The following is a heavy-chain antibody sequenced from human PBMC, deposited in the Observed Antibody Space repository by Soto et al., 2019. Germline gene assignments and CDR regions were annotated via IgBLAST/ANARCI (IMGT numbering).Heavy chain of an antibody. J-gene: IGHJ4*02. CDR2: IKSNTYGGTS. V-gene: IGHV3-15*07. CDR1: GFTFNAAW. Sequence: PGGSLRLSCEASGFTFNAAWMNWVRHVPGKGLEWVSRIKSNTYGGTSDYGGPVEGRFTISRDDSKNKVFLQMDSLVTEDTGVYYCVAPHGGPLLFWGQGALVTVSS. CDR3: VAPHGGPLLF. D-gene: IGHD3-16*01.